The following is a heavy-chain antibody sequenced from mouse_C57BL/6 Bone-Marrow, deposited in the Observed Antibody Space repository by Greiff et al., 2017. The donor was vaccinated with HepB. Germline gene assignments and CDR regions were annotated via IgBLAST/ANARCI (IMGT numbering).Heavy chain of an antibody. CDR2: ISSGSSTI. CDR3: ARLYGSSSFAY. Sequence: EVQLVESGGGLVKPGGSLKLSCAASGFTFSDYGMHWVRQAPEKGLEWVAYISSGSSTIYYADTVKGRFTISRDNAKNTLFLQMTSRRAEDTAMYYCARLYGSSSFAYWGQGTLVTVSA. D-gene: IGHD1-1*01. J-gene: IGHJ3*01. CDR1: GFTFSDYG. V-gene: IGHV5-17*01.